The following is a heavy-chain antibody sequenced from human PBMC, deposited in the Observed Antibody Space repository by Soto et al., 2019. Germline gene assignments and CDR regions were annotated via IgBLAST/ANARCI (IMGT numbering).Heavy chain of an antibody. CDR2: IYYSGST. CDR1: GGSISSSSYY. Sequence: SETLSLTCTVSGGSISSSSYYWGWIRQPPGKGLEWIGSIYYSGSTYYNPSLKSRVTISVDTSKNQFSLKLSSVTAADTAVYYCARRRIYCSGGSCYSPYFDYWGQGTLVTVSS. CDR3: ARRRIYCSGGSCYSPYFDY. D-gene: IGHD2-15*01. V-gene: IGHV4-39*01. J-gene: IGHJ4*02.